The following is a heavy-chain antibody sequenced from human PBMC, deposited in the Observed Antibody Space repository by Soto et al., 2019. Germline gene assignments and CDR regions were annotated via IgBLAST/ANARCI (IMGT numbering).Heavy chain of an antibody. CDR1: GFTFSSYG. V-gene: IGHV3-33*01. J-gene: IGHJ4*02. CDR2: IWYDGSNK. D-gene: IGHD3-3*01. CDR3: ARDDTEHGWSRYYFDY. Sequence: QVQLVESGGGVVQPGRSLRLSCAASGFTFSSYGMHWVRQAPGKGLEWVAVIWYDGSNKYYADSVKGRFTISRDNSKNTLYLQINSMRAEDTAVYYCARDDTEHGWSRYYFDYWGQGTLVTVSS.